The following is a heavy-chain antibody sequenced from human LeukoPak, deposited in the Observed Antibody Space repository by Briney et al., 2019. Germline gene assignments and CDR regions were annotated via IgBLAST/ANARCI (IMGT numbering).Heavy chain of an antibody. CDR1: GGSISSHY. D-gene: IGHD2-15*01. CDR3: ARDSSDAFDI. J-gene: IGHJ3*02. CDR2: IYYSGST. V-gene: IGHV4-59*11. Sequence: SSETLSLTCTVSGGSISSHYWNWMRQPPGKGLEWIGYIYYSGSTYYNPSLKSRVTISVDTSKNQFSLKLSSVTAADTAVYYCARDSSDAFDIWGQGTMVTVSS.